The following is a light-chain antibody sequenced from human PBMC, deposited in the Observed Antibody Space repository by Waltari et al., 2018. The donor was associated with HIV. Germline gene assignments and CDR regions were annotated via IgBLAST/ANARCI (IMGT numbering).Light chain of an antibody. Sequence: SVSPGQTATITCSGDDLGGRSACWYQQKPGQAPRLLIYGASTRATGMPDRFSGSGSGTDFTLSISRLEPEDFAVYYCQLFGTSPRLTFGGGTKVEIK. CDR1: DLGGRSA. V-gene: IGKV3-20*01. CDR3: QLFGTSPRLT. CDR2: GAS. J-gene: IGKJ4*01.